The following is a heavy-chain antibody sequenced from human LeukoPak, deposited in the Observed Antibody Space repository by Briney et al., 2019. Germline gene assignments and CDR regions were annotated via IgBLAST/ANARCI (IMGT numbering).Heavy chain of an antibody. CDR3: TRDYEIY. CDR2: ISSSSSYI. J-gene: IGHJ4*02. Sequence: GGSLRLSCAASGFTFSADSMNWVRQAPGKGLEWVSSISSSSSYIYYGDSVKGRFTISRDNAKDSLYLQMNSLRAEDTAVYYCTRDYEIYWGQGTLVTVSS. V-gene: IGHV3-21*01. D-gene: IGHD5-12*01. CDR1: GFTFSADS.